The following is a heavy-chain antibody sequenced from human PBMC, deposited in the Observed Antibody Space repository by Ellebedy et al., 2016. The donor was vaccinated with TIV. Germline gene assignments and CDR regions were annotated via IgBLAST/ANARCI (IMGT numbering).Heavy chain of an antibody. V-gene: IGHV3-48*01. J-gene: IGHJ3*02. CDR1: DSTFIMFD. D-gene: IGHD3-10*01. CDR2: ISRSSERI. Sequence: GESLKISXAASDSTFIMFDMNWVRQAPGKGLEWLSYISRSSERIHYADSVEGRFTISRDNAKKSLFLQMNSLGVEDTALYYCARGSFDALDIWGQGTMVSVSS. CDR3: ARGSFDALDI.